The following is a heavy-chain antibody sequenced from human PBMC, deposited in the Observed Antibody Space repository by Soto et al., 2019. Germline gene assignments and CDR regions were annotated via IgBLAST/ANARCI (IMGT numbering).Heavy chain of an antibody. CDR3: AKAPHSLNWNPSFTSSFGH. J-gene: IGHJ4*02. Sequence: EVQLLESGGGLVQPGGSLRLSCAASGFTFNSYAMSWVRQAPGKGLEWVSIVTGSGGSTYYADSVKGRFSISRDNSKNTLFLQMNRLRAQDTAVYYFAKAPHSLNWNPSFTSSFGHWGQGTLVTASS. D-gene: IGHD1-20*01. V-gene: IGHV3-23*01. CDR2: VTGSGGST. CDR1: GFTFNSYA.